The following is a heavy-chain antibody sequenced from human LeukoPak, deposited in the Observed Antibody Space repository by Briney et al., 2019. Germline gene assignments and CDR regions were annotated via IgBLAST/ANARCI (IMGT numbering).Heavy chain of an antibody. J-gene: IGHJ4*02. D-gene: IGHD3-10*01. CDR1: GVSISTHY. CDR3: AREANYYGPGSYFEGTFDY. Sequence: PSETLSLTCNVSGVSISTHYWSWIRQSPGKGLEWIGYIYHNGITNYNPSLKSRVTISIDTSKNEFSLKLTSVIAADTAVYFCAREANYYGPGSYFEGTFDYWGQGSLVTVSS. V-gene: IGHV4-59*11. CDR2: IYHNGIT.